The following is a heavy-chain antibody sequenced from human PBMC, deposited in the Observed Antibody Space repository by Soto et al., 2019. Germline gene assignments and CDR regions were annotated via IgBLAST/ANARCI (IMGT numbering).Heavy chain of an antibody. CDR1: GYTFTSYG. V-gene: IGHV1-18*01. CDR2: ISAYNGNT. D-gene: IGHD3-3*01. Sequence: VKVSCKASGYTFTSYGISWVRQAPGQGLEWMGWISAYNGNTNYAQKLQGRVTMTTDTSTSTAYMELRSLRSDDTAVYYCARANYDFWSGYGTKFDPWGQGTLVTVSS. J-gene: IGHJ5*02. CDR3: ARANYDFWSGYGTKFDP.